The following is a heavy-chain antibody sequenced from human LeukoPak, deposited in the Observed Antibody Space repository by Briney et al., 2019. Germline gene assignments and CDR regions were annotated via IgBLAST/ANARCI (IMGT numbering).Heavy chain of an antibody. Sequence: SQTLSLTCTVSGYAITSGGFSWNWIRQPPGKGLEWIGCIYDRGPAYYNPSLKSRFTISVDRPKNQFSLKLSSVTAADTAVYYCAREGSLVGARWGQGTLVTVSS. CDR1: GYAITSGGFS. D-gene: IGHD1-26*01. CDR3: AREGSLVGAR. CDR2: IYDRGPA. J-gene: IGHJ4*02. V-gene: IGHV4-30-2*01.